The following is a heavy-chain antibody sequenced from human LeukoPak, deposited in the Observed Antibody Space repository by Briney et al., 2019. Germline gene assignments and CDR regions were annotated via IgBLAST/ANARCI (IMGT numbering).Heavy chain of an antibody. D-gene: IGHD2-15*01. J-gene: IGHJ6*02. CDR1: GITVSSND. V-gene: IGHV3-23*01. CDR3: AKAVGVAATSPTSYFYYGMDV. Sequence: PGGSLRLSCAASGITVSSNDMSWVRQAPGKGLEWVSSISDRDGSTYYVGAVKGRFTISRDNSKNTLYLQMNSLRGEDTAVYFCAKAVGVAATSPTSYFYYGMDVWGQGTTVTVSS. CDR2: ISDRDGST.